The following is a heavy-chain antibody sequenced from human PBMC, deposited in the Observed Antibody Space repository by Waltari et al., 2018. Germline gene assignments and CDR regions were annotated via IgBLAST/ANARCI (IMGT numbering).Heavy chain of an antibody. CDR2: VSYSGTT. J-gene: IGHJ3*01. CDR3: ATYIGASVGTAAFDV. CDR1: VVSITSHSHY. Sequence: QLQLQESGPRLVRPSETLSLICRVSVVSITSHSHYWAWLRRSPGQGLEWIGTVSYSGTTYISPALKSRVSVSRDTSKNQVSLILGSVTAADMAVYYCATYIGASVGTAAFDVWGQGTMVTVSS. V-gene: IGHV4-39*01. D-gene: IGHD5-12*01.